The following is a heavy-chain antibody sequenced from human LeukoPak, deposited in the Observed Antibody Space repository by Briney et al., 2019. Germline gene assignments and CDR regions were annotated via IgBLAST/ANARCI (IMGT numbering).Heavy chain of an antibody. D-gene: IGHD2-2*01. V-gene: IGHV1-2*02. CDR1: GYTFTGYY. J-gene: IGHJ4*02. CDR3: ARDVGEYCGSVSCYASDY. Sequence: GASVKVSCKASGYTFTGYYMHWVRQAPGQGLEWMGWINPSSGGTNYAQKFQGRVTMTRDTSISTAYMELSRLRTDDTAVYYCARDVGEYCGSVSCYASDYWGQGTLVTVSS. CDR2: INPSSGGT.